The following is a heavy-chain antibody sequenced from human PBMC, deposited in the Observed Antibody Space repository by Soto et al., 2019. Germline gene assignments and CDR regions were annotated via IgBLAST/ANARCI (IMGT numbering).Heavy chain of an antibody. V-gene: IGHV3-30-3*01. CDR3: ARCLIVVVTAPIAS. CDR1: GFTFSSYA. CDR2: ISYDGSNK. J-gene: IGHJ5*01. Sequence: QVQLVESGGGVVQPGRSLRLSCAASGFTFSSYAMHWVRQAPGKGLEWVAVISYDGSNKYYADSVKGRFTISRDNSKNTLYVQMNSVRGEDTAVYYCARCLIVVVTAPIASWGQGTLVTVSS. D-gene: IGHD2-21*02.